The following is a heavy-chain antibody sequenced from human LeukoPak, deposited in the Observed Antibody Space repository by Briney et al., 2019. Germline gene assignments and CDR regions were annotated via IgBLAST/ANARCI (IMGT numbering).Heavy chain of an antibody. J-gene: IGHJ4*02. D-gene: IGHD1-26*01. Sequence: SQTLSLTCAISGDSVSSDSAAWNWIRQSPSRGLEWLARTYFRSKRYYDYALAVKGRITINPDTSKNQFSLQLNSVTPEDTAVYFCARDPVGGSTIFDSWGQGTLVTVSS. CDR3: ARDPVGGSTIFDS. V-gene: IGHV6-1*01. CDR1: GDSVSSDSAA. CDR2: TYFRSKRYY.